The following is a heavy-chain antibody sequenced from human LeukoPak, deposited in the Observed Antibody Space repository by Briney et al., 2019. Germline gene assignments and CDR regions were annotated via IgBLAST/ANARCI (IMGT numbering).Heavy chain of an antibody. D-gene: IGHD6-13*01. Sequence: GGSLRLSCAASGFTVSRNYMSWVRQAPGKGLEWVSVLYSDGSTYHADSVKGRFTISRDNSKNTLYLQMNSLRAEDTAVYYCARDRYSSSWTPGWFDPWGQGTLVTVSS. CDR3: ARDRYSSSWTPGWFDP. CDR2: LYSDGST. V-gene: IGHV3-53*01. J-gene: IGHJ5*02. CDR1: GFTVSRNY.